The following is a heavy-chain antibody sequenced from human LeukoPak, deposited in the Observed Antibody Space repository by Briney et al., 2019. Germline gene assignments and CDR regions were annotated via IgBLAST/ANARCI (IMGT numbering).Heavy chain of an antibody. CDR3: ARGARSTGGFDY. D-gene: IGHD4-23*01. V-gene: IGHV1-8*01. Sequence: ASVKVSCKASGYTFTSYDINWVRQATGQGLEWMGWMNPNSGNTGYAQKFQGRVTITTDESTSTAYMELSSLRSEDTAVYYCARGARSTGGFDYWGQGTLVTVSS. CDR1: GYTFTSYD. CDR2: MNPNSGNT. J-gene: IGHJ4*02.